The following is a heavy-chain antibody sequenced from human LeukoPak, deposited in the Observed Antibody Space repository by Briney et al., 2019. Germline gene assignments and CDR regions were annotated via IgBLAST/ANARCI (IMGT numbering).Heavy chain of an antibody. V-gene: IGHV4-4*07. CDR3: ARSLLTGYDSSGYSNYFDY. CDR1: GGSISSYY. J-gene: IGHJ4*02. D-gene: IGHD3-22*01. CDR2: IYTSGST. Sequence: SETLSLTCTVSGGSISSYYWSWIRQPAGKGLEWIGRIYTSGSTNYNPSLKSRVTMSVDTSKNQFSLKLSSVTAADTAVYYCARSLLTGYDSSGYSNYFDYWGQGTLVTVSS.